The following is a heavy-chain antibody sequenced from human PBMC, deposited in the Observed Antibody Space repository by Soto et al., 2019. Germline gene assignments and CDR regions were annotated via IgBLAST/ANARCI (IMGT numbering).Heavy chain of an antibody. J-gene: IGHJ3*02. Sequence: QVQLVQSGAEVQKPGSSVKVSCKASGGTFSSYTISWVRQAPGQGLEWMGRIIPILGIANYAQKFQGRVTITADKSTSTAYMELSSLRSEDTAVYYCARVRAYCSGGSCYGAFDIWGQGTMVTVSS. CDR1: GGTFSSYT. V-gene: IGHV1-69*02. D-gene: IGHD2-15*01. CDR3: ARVRAYCSGGSCYGAFDI. CDR2: IIPILGIA.